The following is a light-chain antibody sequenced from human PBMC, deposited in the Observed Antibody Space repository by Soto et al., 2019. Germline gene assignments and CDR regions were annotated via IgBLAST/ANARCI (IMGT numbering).Light chain of an antibody. Sequence: QPVLTQSPSASASLGASVKLTCTLSSGHSSFAIAWHQQQPEKGPRYLMKVNSDGSYSKGDGIPDRFSGSSSGAERFLTISSLQSEDEADYYCQTLGTGIRLFGGGTKVTVL. CDR1: SGHSSFA. CDR2: VNSDGSY. J-gene: IGLJ3*02. V-gene: IGLV4-69*02. CDR3: QTLGTGIRL.